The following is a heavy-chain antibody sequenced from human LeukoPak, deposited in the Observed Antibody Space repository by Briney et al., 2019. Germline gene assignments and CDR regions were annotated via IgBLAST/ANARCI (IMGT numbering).Heavy chain of an antibody. V-gene: IGHV3-49*04. Sequence: GGSLRLSCTASGFTFGDYAMSWGRQAPGKGLEWVGFIRSKAYGGTTEYAASVKGRFTISRDDSKSIAYLQMNSLKTEDTAVYYCTRGRFNSGPGVVPDYWGQGTLVTVSS. J-gene: IGHJ4*02. CDR2: IRSKAYGGTT. CDR1: GFTFGDYA. CDR3: TRGRFNSGPGVVPDY. D-gene: IGHD3-3*01.